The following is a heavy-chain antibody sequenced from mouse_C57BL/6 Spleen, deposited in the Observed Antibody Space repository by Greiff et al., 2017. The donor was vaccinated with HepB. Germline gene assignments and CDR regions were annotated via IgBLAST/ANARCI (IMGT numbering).Heavy chain of an antibody. J-gene: IGHJ2*01. CDR2: IHPNSGST. Sequence: QVQLQQPGAELVKPGASVKLSCKASGYTFTSYWMHWVKQRPGQGLEWIGMIHPNSGSTNYNEKFKSKATLTVDKSSSTAYMQLSSLTSEDSAVYYCARKVYYDYDVGYFDYWGQGTTLTVSS. CDR1: GYTFTSYW. D-gene: IGHD2-4*01. CDR3: ARKVYYDYDVGYFDY. V-gene: IGHV1-64*01.